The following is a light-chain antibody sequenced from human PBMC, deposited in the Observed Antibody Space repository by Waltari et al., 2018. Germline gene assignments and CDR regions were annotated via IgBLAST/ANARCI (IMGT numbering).Light chain of an antibody. CDR3: QQYDNPIT. Sequence: DIQMTQSPSSLSASVGDRVTITCQASQDISNYLNWYQQKPGKAPKLLIYDASNLETGVPPRFSGSGSGTDFTFTISSLQPEDIATYYCQQYDNPITFGRGTKVDIK. CDR2: DAS. CDR1: QDISNY. V-gene: IGKV1-33*01. J-gene: IGKJ3*01.